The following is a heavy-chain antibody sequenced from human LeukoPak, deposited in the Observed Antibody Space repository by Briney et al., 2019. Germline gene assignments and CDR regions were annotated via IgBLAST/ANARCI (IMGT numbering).Heavy chain of an antibody. J-gene: IGHJ4*02. CDR3: ARAPFRSCSSTSCYFDY. V-gene: IGHV1-69*06. D-gene: IGHD2-2*01. Sequence: GASVKVSRKASGGTFSSYAISWVRQAPGQGLEWMGGIIPIFGTANYAQKFQGRVTITADKSTSTAYMELSSLRSEDTAVYYCARAPFRSCSSTSCYFDYWGQGTLVTVSS. CDR2: IIPIFGTA. CDR1: GGTFSSYA.